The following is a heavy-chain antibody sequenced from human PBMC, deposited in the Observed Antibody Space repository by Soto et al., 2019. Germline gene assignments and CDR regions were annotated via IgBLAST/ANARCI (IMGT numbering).Heavy chain of an antibody. CDR3: ARSDGDYVPIDY. CDR2: ISYTSST. CDR1: GFTFSSYS. J-gene: IGHJ4*02. D-gene: IGHD4-17*01. V-gene: IGHV3-48*02. Sequence: PGGSLRLSCAASGFTFSSYSMSWVRQGPGQGLEWVSYISYTSSTYYADSVKGRFTISRDNAKNSLYLQMNSLRDEDTAVYYCARSDGDYVPIDYWGQGTLVTVSS.